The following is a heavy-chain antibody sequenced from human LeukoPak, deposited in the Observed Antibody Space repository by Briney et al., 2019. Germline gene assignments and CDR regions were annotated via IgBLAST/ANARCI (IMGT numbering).Heavy chain of an antibody. J-gene: IGHJ4*02. Sequence: ASVKVSCEASGGTFSSYAISWVRQAPGQGLEWMGGIIPIFGTANYAQKFQGRFTITADESTSTAYMELSSLRSEDTAVYYCARAPRFLEWFLDYWGQGTLVTVSS. CDR3: ARAPRFLEWFLDY. V-gene: IGHV1-69*13. CDR1: GGTFSSYA. CDR2: IIPIFGTA. D-gene: IGHD3-3*01.